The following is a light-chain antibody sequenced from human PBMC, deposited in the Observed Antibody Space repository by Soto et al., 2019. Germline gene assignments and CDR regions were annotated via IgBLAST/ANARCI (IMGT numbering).Light chain of an antibody. J-gene: IGKJ1*01. CDR3: QQYGSSPT. CDR2: GAS. V-gene: IGKV3-20*01. CDR1: QSVSSSY. Sequence: EIVLTQSPCTLSLSPGERATLSCRASQSVSSSYLAWYQQKPGQAPRLLIYGASSRATGIPDRFSGSGSGTDFTLTISSLEPEDFAVYYCQQYGSSPTFGQGAKADIK.